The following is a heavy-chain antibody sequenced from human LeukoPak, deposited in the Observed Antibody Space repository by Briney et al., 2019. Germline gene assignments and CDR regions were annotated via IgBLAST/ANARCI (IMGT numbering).Heavy chain of an antibody. V-gene: IGHV4-61*02. CDR2: IFTSGST. CDR1: GRSISSGSYY. Sequence: PSDTLSLTCTVSGRSISSGSYYWSWIRQPAGKGLECIGRIFTSGSTNYNPSLKSRVTISVDTSKNQFSLKLSSVTAADTAVYYCARESGFYCSSTSCYPRAFDIWGQGTMVTVSS. CDR3: ARESGFYCSSTSCYPRAFDI. J-gene: IGHJ3*02. D-gene: IGHD2-2*01.